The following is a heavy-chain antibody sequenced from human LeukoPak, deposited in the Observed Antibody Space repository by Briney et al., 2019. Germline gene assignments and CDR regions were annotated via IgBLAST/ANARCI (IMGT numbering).Heavy chain of an antibody. CDR3: ARERSSGWYFDY. V-gene: IGHV3-21*01. CDR1: GFTFSSYG. Sequence: GGSLRLSCAASGFTFSSYGMNWVRQAPGKGLEWVSSISSSSSYIYYADSVKGRFTISRDNAKNPLYLQMNGLRAEDTAVYYCARERSSGWYFDYWGQGTLVTVSS. J-gene: IGHJ4*02. CDR2: ISSSSSYI. D-gene: IGHD6-19*01.